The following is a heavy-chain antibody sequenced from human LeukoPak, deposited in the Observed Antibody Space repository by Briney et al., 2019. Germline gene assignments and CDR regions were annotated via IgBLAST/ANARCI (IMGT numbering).Heavy chain of an antibody. CDR1: GYTFTGYY. D-gene: IGHD2-21*02. V-gene: IGHV1-2*02. CDR3: AVNLAYCGGDCYPFGAFDI. J-gene: IGHJ3*02. CDR2: INPNSGGT. Sequence: GALVKVSCKASGYTFTGYYMHWVRQAPGQGLEWMGWINPNSGGTNYAQKFQGRVTMTRDTSISTAYMELSRLRSDDTAVYYCAVNLAYCGGDCYPFGAFDIWGQGTMVTVSS.